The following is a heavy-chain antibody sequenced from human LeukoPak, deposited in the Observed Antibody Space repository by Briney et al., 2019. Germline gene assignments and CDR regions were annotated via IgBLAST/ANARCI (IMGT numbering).Heavy chain of an antibody. CDR2: IYYSGTT. Sequence: SETLSLTCTVSGGSISSSSYYWGWIRQPPGKGLEWIGYIYYSGTTNYNPSLESRVTISVDTSKSQFSLKLSSVTAVDTAVYTCARVRPSSGGIYFDYWGQGTLVTVSS. J-gene: IGHJ4*02. CDR3: ARVRPSSGGIYFDY. D-gene: IGHD3-10*01. CDR1: GGSISSSSYY. V-gene: IGHV4-61*05.